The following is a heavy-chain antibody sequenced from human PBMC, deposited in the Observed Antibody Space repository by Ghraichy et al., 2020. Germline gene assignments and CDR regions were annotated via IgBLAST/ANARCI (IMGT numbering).Heavy chain of an antibody. Sequence: SQTLSLTCTVPGGSVSSGNYYWSWVRRPPGRGLEWIGYIYYSGSTNYNPSLKSRVSMLVDTSKNQFSLRLTSVTAADTAVYYCARGPYRAFYNFWGQGTLVTVSA. V-gene: IGHV4-61*01. CDR1: GGSVSSGNYY. CDR3: ARGPYRAFYNF. CDR2: IYYSGST. D-gene: IGHD5-24*01. J-gene: IGHJ4*02.